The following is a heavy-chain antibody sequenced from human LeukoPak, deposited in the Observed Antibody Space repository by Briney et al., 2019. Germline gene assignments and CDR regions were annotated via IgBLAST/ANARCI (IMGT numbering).Heavy chain of an antibody. CDR3: ARTDTAGLVSSGSGTFDY. CDR1: GGTFSSYA. Sequence: AASVTVSCKASGGTFSSYAISWVRQAPGQGLEWMGGIIPIFGTANYAQKFQGRVTITADESTSTAYMELCSLRSEDTAVYYCARTDTAGLVSSGSGTFDYWGQGTLVTVSS. CDR2: IIPIFGTA. D-gene: IGHD3-22*01. V-gene: IGHV1-69*01. J-gene: IGHJ4*02.